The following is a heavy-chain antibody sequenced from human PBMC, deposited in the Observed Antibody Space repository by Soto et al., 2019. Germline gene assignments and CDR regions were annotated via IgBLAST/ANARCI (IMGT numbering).Heavy chain of an antibody. CDR1: VFTFRSHG. Sequence: VGSLRLSCALSVFTFRSHGMHCVRHSPGKWLEWVALIWYDGSNKYYADSVKGRFTISRDNSKNTLDLEMNSLRAEDTAVYYYARNYISGWLEYLGQGTLVNVSS. V-gene: IGHV3-33*01. CDR3: ARNYISGWLEY. D-gene: IGHD6-19*01. CDR2: IWYDGSNK. J-gene: IGHJ4*02.